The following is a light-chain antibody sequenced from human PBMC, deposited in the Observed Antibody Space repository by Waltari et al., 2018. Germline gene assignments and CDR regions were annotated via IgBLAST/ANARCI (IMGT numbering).Light chain of an antibody. CDR3: QQYNNWPPGA. V-gene: IGKV3-15*01. J-gene: IGKJ1*01. Sequence: ATLSCRASQSVSSNLAWYQQKPGQAPRLLIHGASTRATGIPARFSGSGSGTEFTLTISSLQSEDFAVYYCQQYNNWPPGAFGQGTKMEIK. CDR2: GAS. CDR1: QSVSSN.